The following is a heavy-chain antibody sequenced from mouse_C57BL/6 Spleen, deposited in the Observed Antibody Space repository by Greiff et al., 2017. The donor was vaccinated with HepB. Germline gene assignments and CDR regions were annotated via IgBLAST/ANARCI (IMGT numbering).Heavy chain of an antibody. D-gene: IGHD1-1*01. CDR3: ARRYGSSHWYVDV. V-gene: IGHV1-69*01. Sequence: QVQLQQSGAELVMPGASVKLSCKASGYTFTSYWMHWVKQRPGQGLEWIGEIDPSDSYTNYNQKFKGKSTLTVDKSSSTAYMQLSSLTSEDSAVYDCARRYGSSHWYVDVWGTGTTVTVSS. CDR1: GYTFTSYW. J-gene: IGHJ1*03. CDR2: IDPSDSYT.